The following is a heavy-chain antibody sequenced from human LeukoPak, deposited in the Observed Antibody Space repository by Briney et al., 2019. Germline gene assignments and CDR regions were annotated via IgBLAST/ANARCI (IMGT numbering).Heavy chain of an antibody. J-gene: IGHJ6*02. Sequence: GRTLRLSCAASGHTFSGSGMHWVRQAQGKGLEWVAVISYDGSEKYYVDSVKGRFTISRDDSKNTLYLQMKSLRAEDAAVYYCVKEETYRSAYYPLDVWGQGTTVTVSS. V-gene: IGHV3-30*18. D-gene: IGHD3-22*01. CDR2: ISYDGSEK. CDR3: VKEETYRSAYYPLDV. CDR1: GHTFSGSG.